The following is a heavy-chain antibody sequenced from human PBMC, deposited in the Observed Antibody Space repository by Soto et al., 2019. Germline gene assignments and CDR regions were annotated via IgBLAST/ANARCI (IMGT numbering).Heavy chain of an antibody. CDR2: IIPIFGTA. D-gene: IGHD3-22*01. J-gene: IGHJ4*01. V-gene: IGHV1-69*13. CDR1: GGTFSSYA. Sequence: SVKVSCKASGGTFSSYAISWVRQAPGQGLEWMGGIIPIFGTANYAQKFQGRVTITADESTSTAYMELRSLRSEDTAVYYCARYYYDSSGPFDYWGHGTLVTFSS. CDR3: ARYYYDSSGPFDY.